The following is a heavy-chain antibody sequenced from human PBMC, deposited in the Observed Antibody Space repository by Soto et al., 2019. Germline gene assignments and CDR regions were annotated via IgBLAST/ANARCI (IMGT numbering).Heavy chain of an antibody. D-gene: IGHD3-3*01. Sequence: EVQLLESGGGLVQPGGSLRLSCAASGFTFSSYAMSWVRQAPGKGLEWVSAISGSGGSTYYADSVKGRFTISRDNSKNTLYLQMNSLRAEDTAVYYCANLRFLEWLSLDYYYGMDVWGQGTTVTVSS. CDR2: ISGSGGST. CDR1: GFTFSSYA. J-gene: IGHJ6*02. CDR3: ANLRFLEWLSLDYYYGMDV. V-gene: IGHV3-23*01.